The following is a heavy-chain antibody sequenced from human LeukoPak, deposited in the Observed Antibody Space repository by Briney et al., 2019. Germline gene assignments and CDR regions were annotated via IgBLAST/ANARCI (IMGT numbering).Heavy chain of an antibody. CDR1: GGSISSYY. Sequence: SSETLSLTCTVSGGSISSYYWSWIRQPAGKGLEWIGRIYTSGSTNYNPSLKGRVTMSVDKSKNQFSLKLSSVTAADTAVYYCARERGYCSGGSCRVSVYWGQGTLVTVSS. CDR2: IYTSGST. D-gene: IGHD2-15*01. CDR3: ARERGYCSGGSCRVSVY. J-gene: IGHJ4*02. V-gene: IGHV4-4*07.